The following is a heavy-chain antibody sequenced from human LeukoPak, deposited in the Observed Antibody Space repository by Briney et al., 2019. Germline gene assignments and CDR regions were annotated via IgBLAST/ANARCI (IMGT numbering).Heavy chain of an antibody. Sequence: GGSLRLSCAASGFTFSSYSMNWVRQAPGKGLEWVSSISSSSSYIYYADSVKGRFTISRDNAKNSLYLQMNSLRAEDTALYYCAKDMKAAAGTDYDIWGQGTMVTVSS. D-gene: IGHD6-13*01. CDR1: GFTFSSYS. CDR3: AKDMKAAAGTDYDI. V-gene: IGHV3-21*04. J-gene: IGHJ3*02. CDR2: ISSSSSYI.